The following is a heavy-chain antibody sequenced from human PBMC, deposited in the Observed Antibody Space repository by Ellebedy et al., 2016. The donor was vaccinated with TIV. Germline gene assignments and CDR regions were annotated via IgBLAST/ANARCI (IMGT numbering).Heavy chain of an antibody. CDR1: GFSFSTYG. J-gene: IGHJ4*02. CDR3: ATDRHPRWLRGTIYFDY. V-gene: IGHV3-30*03. CDR2: ISYDGSNK. Sequence: GESLKISCATSGFSFSTYGTHWVRQAPGKGLEWVAVISYDGSNKYYADSVKGRFTISRDNSKNTLYLQMNTLRADDTAVYYCATDRHPRWLRGTIYFDYWGQGTLVTVSS. D-gene: IGHD5-12*01.